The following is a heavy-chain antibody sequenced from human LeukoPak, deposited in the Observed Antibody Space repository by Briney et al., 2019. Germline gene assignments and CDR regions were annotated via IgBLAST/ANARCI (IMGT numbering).Heavy chain of an antibody. V-gene: IGHV4-4*09. CDR2: IYTSGST. CDR3: ARQGLHLDY. Sequence: PSETLSLTCTVSGGSISSYYWSWIRQPPGKGLEWIGYIYTSGSTNYNPSLKSRVTISVDTSKNQFSLKLSSVTAADTAVYYCARQGLHLDYWGQGTLVTVSS. CDR1: GGSISSYY. J-gene: IGHJ4*02.